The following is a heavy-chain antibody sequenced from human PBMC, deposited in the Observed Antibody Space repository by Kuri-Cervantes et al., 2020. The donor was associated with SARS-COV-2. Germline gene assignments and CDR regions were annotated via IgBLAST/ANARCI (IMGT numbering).Heavy chain of an antibody. CDR3: ATTYPGEWLPLDY. D-gene: IGHD3-10*01. J-gene: IGHJ4*02. Sequence: GGSLRLSCAASGFTFNTCAMHWVRQAPGKGLEWVTMISSDGRNKNYADSVKGRFTISRDNSKDTLYLQMNSLRAEDTAVYYCATTYPGEWLPLDYWGQGTRVTVSS. CDR1: GFTFNTCA. CDR2: ISSDGRNK. V-gene: IGHV3-30*04.